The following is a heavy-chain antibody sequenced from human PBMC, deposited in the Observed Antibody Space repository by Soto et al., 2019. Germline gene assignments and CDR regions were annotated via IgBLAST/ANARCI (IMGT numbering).Heavy chain of an antibody. CDR3: ARTHYDFWSGYVMDV. D-gene: IGHD3-3*01. V-gene: IGHV2-26*01. CDR2: IFSNDEK. CDR1: GFSLSNARMG. J-gene: IGHJ6*02. Sequence: QVTLKESGPVLVNPTETLTLTCTVSGFSLSNARMGVSWIRQPPGKALEWLAHIFSNDEKSYSTSLKSRLTISKDTSNSQVVLTMTNMDPVDTATYYCARTHYDFWSGYVMDVWGQGTTVTVSS.